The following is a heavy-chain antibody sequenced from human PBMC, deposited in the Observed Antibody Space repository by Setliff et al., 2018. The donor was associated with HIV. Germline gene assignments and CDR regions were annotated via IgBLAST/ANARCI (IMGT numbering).Heavy chain of an antibody. J-gene: IGHJ6*02. D-gene: IGHD3-3*01. CDR1: GYIFIRYY. V-gene: IGHV1-2*02. Sequence: ASVKVSCKTSGYIFIRYYIFWVRQAPGQGLEWMGNINPHTGVTKYAEKFQGRVTMTRDTSINTIYMELSRLRSDDTAVYYCARDLRDGFEEWFSTLDDGMDVWGQVTTVTVSS. CDR2: INPHTGVT. CDR3: ARDLRDGFEEWFSTLDDGMDV.